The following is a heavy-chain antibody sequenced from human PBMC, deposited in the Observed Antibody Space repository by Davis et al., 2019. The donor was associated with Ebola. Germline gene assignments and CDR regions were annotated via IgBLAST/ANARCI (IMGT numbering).Heavy chain of an antibody. CDR1: GYTFTDYN. Sequence: ASVKVSCKASGYTFTDYNIHWLRQAPGHGLEVLGRVILKSGATNYAQKFQGRVTMTRDTSISTVYMELSSLRYDDTADYYCARGHNYAHEYWGQGTLVTVSS. CDR2: VILKSGAT. D-gene: IGHD4-11*01. V-gene: IGHV1-2*06. J-gene: IGHJ4*02. CDR3: ARGHNYAHEY.